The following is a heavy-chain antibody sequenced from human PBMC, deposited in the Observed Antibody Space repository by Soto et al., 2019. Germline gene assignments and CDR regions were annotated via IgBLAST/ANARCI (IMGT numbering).Heavy chain of an antibody. Sequence: SETLSLTCAVSGGSISSSNWWSWVRQPPGKGLEWIGEIYHSGSTNYNPSLKSRVTISVDKSKNQFSLKLSSVTAADTAVYYCAEARRVNYYYYGMDVWGQGTTVTVSS. J-gene: IGHJ6*02. D-gene: IGHD6-13*01. CDR2: IYHSGST. CDR3: AEARRVNYYYYGMDV. V-gene: IGHV4-4*02. CDR1: GGSISSSNW.